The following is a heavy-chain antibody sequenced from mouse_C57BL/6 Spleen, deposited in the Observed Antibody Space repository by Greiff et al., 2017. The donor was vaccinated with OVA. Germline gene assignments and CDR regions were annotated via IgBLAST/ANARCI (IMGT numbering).Heavy chain of an antibody. D-gene: IGHD1-1*01. CDR3: ARGDYGSSWFAY. Sequence: EVKLMESGGDLVKPGGSLKLSCAASGFTFSSYGMSWVRQTPDKRLEWVATISSGGSYTYYPDSVKGRFTISRDNAKNTLYLQMSSLKSEDTAMYYCARGDYGSSWFAYWGQGTLVTVSA. CDR1: GFTFSSYG. CDR2: ISSGGSYT. J-gene: IGHJ3*01. V-gene: IGHV5-6*01.